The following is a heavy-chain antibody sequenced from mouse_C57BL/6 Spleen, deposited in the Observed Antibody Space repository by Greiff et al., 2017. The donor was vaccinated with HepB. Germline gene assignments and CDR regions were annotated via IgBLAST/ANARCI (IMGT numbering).Heavy chain of an antibody. Sequence: DVKLQESGPVLVKPGASVKMSCKASGYTFTDYYMNWVKQSHGKSLEWIGVINPYNGGTSYNQKFKGKATLTVDKSSSTAYMELNSLTSEDSAVYYCAGGTDYFDYWGQGTTLTVSS. CDR2: INPYNGGT. J-gene: IGHJ2*01. D-gene: IGHD1-1*02. V-gene: IGHV1-19*01. CDR1: GYTFTDYY. CDR3: AGGTDYFDY.